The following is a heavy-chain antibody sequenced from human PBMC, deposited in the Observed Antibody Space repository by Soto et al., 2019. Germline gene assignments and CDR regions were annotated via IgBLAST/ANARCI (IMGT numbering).Heavy chain of an antibody. CDR3: AKDLGAGYSYLEY. CDR2: ISYDGTKK. J-gene: IGHJ4*02. Sequence: QVQLVESGGGVVQPGRSLRLSCAASGFTFSGYGMHWVRQAPGKGLEWVAVISYDGTKKYYADSMKGRFTISRDDSKNTLYLQTNSLRPEDTAVYYCAKDLGAGYSYLEYWGQGTLVTVSS. D-gene: IGHD5-18*01. V-gene: IGHV3-30*18. CDR1: GFTFSGYG.